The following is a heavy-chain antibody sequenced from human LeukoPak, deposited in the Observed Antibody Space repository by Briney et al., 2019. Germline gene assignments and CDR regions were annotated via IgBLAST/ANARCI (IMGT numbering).Heavy chain of an antibody. D-gene: IGHD3-3*01. CDR2: INHSGST. Sequence: SEALSLTCAVYGGSFSGYYWSWIRQPPGKGLEWIGEINHSGSTNYNPSLKSRVTISVDTSKNQLSLKLSSVTAADTAVYYCARGAEGYDFWSGYYSRDFDYWGQGTLVTVSS. J-gene: IGHJ4*02. V-gene: IGHV4-34*01. CDR3: ARGAEGYDFWSGYYSRDFDY. CDR1: GGSFSGYY.